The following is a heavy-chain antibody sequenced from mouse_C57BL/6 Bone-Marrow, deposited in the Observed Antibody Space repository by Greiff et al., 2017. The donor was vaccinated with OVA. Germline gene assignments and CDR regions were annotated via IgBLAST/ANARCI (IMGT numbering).Heavy chain of an antibody. CDR1: GYTFTDYY. V-gene: IGHV1-77*01. CDR2: IGPGSGST. D-gene: IGHD2-3*01. CDR3: AREGWLLQEYFDD. J-gene: IGHJ2*01. Sequence: QVQLQQSGAELVKPGASVKISCKASGYTFTDYYINWVKQRPGQGLEWIGKIGPGSGSTYYNEKFKGKATLLADKSSSTAYLPLSSLTSEDSAVYFCAREGWLLQEYFDDWGKGTTLTVSS.